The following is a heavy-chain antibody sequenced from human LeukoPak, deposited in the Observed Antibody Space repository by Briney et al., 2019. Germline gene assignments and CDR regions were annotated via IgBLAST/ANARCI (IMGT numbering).Heavy chain of an antibody. J-gene: IGHJ4*02. Sequence: ASVKVSCKASGYTFTGYYVHWVRQAPGQGLEWMGWISPNSGGTNYAQKCQGRVTMTRDTSIRTAYMELSRLRSDDTAVYYCARTRRYCSVGSSSYFVTWGQRTLVTVSS. CDR2: ISPNSGGT. CDR3: ARTRRYCSVGSSSYFVT. V-gene: IGHV1-2*02. CDR1: GYTFTGYY. D-gene: IGHD2-15*01.